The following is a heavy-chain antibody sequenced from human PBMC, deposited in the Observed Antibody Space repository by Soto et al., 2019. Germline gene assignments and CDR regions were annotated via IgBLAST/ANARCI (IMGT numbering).Heavy chain of an antibody. D-gene: IGHD3-16*01. CDR3: ASGGNWFDP. CDR1: GGSVNSGTDY. J-gene: IGHJ5*02. Sequence: SETLSLTCTVSGGSVNSGTDYWSWIRQPPGKGLEWIGYTSNSGSAKYNPSLKSRVTITTDTSTNHFSLKLTSVTAADTAVYYCASGGNWFDPWGQGVLVTVSS. CDR2: TSNSGSA. V-gene: IGHV4-61*03.